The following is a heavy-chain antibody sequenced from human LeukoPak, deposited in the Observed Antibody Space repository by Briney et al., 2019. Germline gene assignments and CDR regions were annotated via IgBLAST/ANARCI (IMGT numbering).Heavy chain of an antibody. J-gene: IGHJ4*02. D-gene: IGHD3-22*01. CDR1: GFTFSSYG. CDR3: ARTAGDSSGYYHDY. V-gene: IGHV3-33*01. Sequence: GGSLRLSCAASGFTFSSYGMHWVRQAPGKGLEWVAVIWYDGSNKYYADSVKGRFTISRDNSKNTLYLQMNSLRAEDTAVYYCARTAGDSSGYYHDYWGQGTLVTVSS. CDR2: IWYDGSNK.